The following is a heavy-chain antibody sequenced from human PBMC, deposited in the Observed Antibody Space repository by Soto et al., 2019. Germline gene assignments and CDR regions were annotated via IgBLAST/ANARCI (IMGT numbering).Heavy chain of an antibody. V-gene: IGHV3-21*01. CDR1: GFTFSSYW. D-gene: IGHD2-2*01. Sequence: PGGSLRLSCAASGFTFSSYWMSWVRQAPGKGLEWVSSISSSSSYIYYADSVKGRFTISRDNARNSLYLQMNSLRAEDTAVYYCARDYASYYCISTSCYGYFDYWGQGTLVTVSS. CDR3: ARDYASYYCISTSCYGYFDY. CDR2: ISSSSSYI. J-gene: IGHJ4*02.